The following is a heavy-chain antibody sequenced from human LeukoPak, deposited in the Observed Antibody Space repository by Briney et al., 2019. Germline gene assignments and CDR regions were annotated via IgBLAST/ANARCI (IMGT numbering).Heavy chain of an antibody. Sequence: ASVKVSCKASGITFSNSAVQWVRQARGQHLEWIGWIVGGSGNAHHAQKFQERVTFTRDMSTSTAYMELTSLRSEDTAVYYCATDETGYYPRLRLWGQGTLVTVSS. CDR2: IVGGSGNA. CDR3: ATDETGYYPRLRL. V-gene: IGHV1-58*01. CDR1: GITFSNSA. J-gene: IGHJ4*02. D-gene: IGHD3-9*01.